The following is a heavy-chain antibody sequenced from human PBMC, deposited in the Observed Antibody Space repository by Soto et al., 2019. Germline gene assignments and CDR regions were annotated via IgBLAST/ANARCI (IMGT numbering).Heavy chain of an antibody. Sequence: EVQLLESGGGLVKPGGSLRLSCAASGFIFSSYAMSWVRQAPGKGLEWVSAISGSGTTAYYADSVKGRFTFSRDNSKNTMYLQMNSLRAEDTAVYYCAKTTDGWFSAFEIWGQGTMVIVSS. V-gene: IGHV3-23*01. CDR2: ISGSGTTA. CDR3: AKTTDGWFSAFEI. J-gene: IGHJ3*02. CDR1: GFIFSSYA. D-gene: IGHD6-19*01.